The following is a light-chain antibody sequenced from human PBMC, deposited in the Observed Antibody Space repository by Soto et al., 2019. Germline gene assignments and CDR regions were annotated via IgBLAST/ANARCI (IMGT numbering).Light chain of an antibody. CDR1: QGISSD. J-gene: IGKJ4*01. CDR3: QEVISSASPT. CDR2: AAS. V-gene: IGKV1-9*01. Sequence: DIQLTQSPSFLSASVGDRVTITCRASQGISSDLAWYQKKPGQAPKLLIYAASTLQSGVPSRFSGSVSGSEFCLTYSSLDSEDFATYYWQEVISSASPTFVGGTKVQI.